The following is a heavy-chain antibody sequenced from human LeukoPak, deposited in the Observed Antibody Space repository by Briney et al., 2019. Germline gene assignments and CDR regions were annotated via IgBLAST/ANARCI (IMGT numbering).Heavy chain of an antibody. Sequence: IRQPPGXGLEWIGYIYYTGDTNYIPSLKSRVTISVDTSKNQFSLNLGSVTAADTAIYYCVRVVTGSVDYWGQGTLVTVSS. V-gene: IGHV4-59*01. D-gene: IGHD1-26*01. CDR2: IYYTGDT. J-gene: IGHJ4*02. CDR3: VRVVTGSVDY.